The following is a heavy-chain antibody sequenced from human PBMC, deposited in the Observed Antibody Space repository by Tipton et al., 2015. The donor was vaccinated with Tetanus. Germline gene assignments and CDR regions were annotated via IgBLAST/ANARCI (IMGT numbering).Heavy chain of an antibody. CDR2: IYYSGST. V-gene: IGHV4-31*03. Sequence: TLSLTCTVSGGSISSGGYYWSWIRQHPGKGLEWIGYIYYSGSTTYNPSLKSRVTISVDTSKNQLSLKLSSVTAADTAVYYCARVRRGATTDLDYWGQGTLVTVSS. CDR3: ARVRRGATTDLDY. J-gene: IGHJ4*02. D-gene: IGHD5-12*01. CDR1: GGSISSGGYY.